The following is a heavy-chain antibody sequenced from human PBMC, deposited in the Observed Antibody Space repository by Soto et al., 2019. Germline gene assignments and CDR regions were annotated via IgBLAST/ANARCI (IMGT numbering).Heavy chain of an antibody. Sequence: GGSLRLSCAASGFTFSSYWMSWVRQAPGKGLEWVSVIYGGGTTYYADSVKGRFNISRDTSKNTLYLQMNSLRAEDTAVYYCVQTTGWPGFDFWGQVTLVTVSS. CDR3: VQTTGWPGFDF. CDR1: GFTFSSYW. CDR2: IYGGGTT. D-gene: IGHD6-19*01. V-gene: IGHV3-53*01. J-gene: IGHJ4*02.